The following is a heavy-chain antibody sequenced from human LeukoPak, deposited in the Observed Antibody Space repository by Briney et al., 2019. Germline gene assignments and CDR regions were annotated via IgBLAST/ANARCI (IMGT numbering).Heavy chain of an antibody. CDR3: ARDRATVTTD. Sequence: GGSLRLSCAASGFTFSSYEMNWVRQAPGKGLEGVSYISSSGSTIYYADSVKGRFTISRDNAKNSLYLQMNSLRAEDTAVYYCARDRATVTTDWGQGTLVTVSS. CDR1: GFTFSSYE. CDR2: ISSSGSTI. D-gene: IGHD4-17*01. V-gene: IGHV3-48*03. J-gene: IGHJ4*02.